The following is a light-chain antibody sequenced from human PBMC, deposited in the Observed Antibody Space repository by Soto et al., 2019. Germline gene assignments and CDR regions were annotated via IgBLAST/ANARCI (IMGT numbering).Light chain of an antibody. V-gene: IGLV2-11*01. CDR2: DVS. CDR1: SSDVGNYNY. J-gene: IGLJ2*01. CDR3: CSYAGTYTFVL. Sequence: QSVLTQPRSVSGSPGQSVTISCTGTSSDVGNYNYVSWYQQHPGKAPKLMISDVSERPSGVPDRFSGSKSGNTASLTISGLQAEDEADYYCCSYAGTYTFVLFGGGTKVTVL.